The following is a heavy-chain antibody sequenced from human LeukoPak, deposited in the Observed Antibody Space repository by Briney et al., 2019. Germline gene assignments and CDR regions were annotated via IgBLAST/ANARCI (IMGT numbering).Heavy chain of an antibody. V-gene: IGHV3-23*01. CDR3: AKGGHDFNPFYW. CDR2: IKGGGGDP. Sequence: GGSPRLFCEASGFNFTTYAMGWGRQAPGKGLEWVSSIKGGGGDPFYADSVKGRFTISRDNSKNTLFLQLNSLRAEDSAVYYCAKGGHDFNPFYWWGQGTLVTVSS. D-gene: IGHD2-21*02. J-gene: IGHJ4*02. CDR1: GFNFTTYA.